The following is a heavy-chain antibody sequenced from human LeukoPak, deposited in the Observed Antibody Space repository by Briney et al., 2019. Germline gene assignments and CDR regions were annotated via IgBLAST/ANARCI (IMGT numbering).Heavy chain of an antibody. J-gene: IGHJ4*02. CDR1: GYSISSGYY. CDR3: ARVFFGSYQSFFDH. V-gene: IGHV4-38-2*02. CDR2: IYHSGST. D-gene: IGHD1-26*01. Sequence: PSETLSLTCTVSGYSISSGYYWGWIRQPPGKGLEWIGSIYHSGSTYYNPSLKSRVTISVDTSKDQFSLNLSSVTAADTAVYYCARVFFGSYQSFFDHWGQGTLVTVSS.